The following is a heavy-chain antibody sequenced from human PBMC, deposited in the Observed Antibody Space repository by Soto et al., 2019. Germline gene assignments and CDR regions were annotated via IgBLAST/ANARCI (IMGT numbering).Heavy chain of an antibody. Sequence: PSETLSLTCTVSGGSISSSSYYWGWIRQPPGKGLEWIGSIYYSGSTYYNPSLKSRVTISVDTSKNQFSLKLSSVTAADTAVYYCARDVAGPGSGGYNWFDPWGQGTLVTVSS. CDR3: ARDVAGPGSGGYNWFDP. J-gene: IGHJ5*02. D-gene: IGHD2-15*01. V-gene: IGHV4-39*07. CDR2: IYYSGST. CDR1: GGSISSSSYY.